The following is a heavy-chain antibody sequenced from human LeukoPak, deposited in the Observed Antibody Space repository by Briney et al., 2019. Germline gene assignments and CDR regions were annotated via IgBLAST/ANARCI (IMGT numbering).Heavy chain of an antibody. CDR1: GYTFTSYD. Sequence: GASVKVSCKASGYTFTSYDINWVRQATGQGLEWMGWMNPNSGNTGYAQEFQGRVTMTRDTSISTAYMELSSLTSEDTAVYYCARRKPTSGAQYWLDPWGQGTLVTVSS. J-gene: IGHJ5*02. CDR2: MNPNSGNT. D-gene: IGHD3-10*01. CDR3: ARRKPTSGAQYWLDP. V-gene: IGHV1-8*01.